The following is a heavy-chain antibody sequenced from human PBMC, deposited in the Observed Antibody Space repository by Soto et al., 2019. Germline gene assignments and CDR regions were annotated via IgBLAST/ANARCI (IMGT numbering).Heavy chain of an antibody. D-gene: IGHD3-3*01. CDR2: ISSSSSYI. V-gene: IGHV3-21*01. CDR1: GFTFSSYS. CDR3: ARENYDFWSGYYKYYYYYGMDV. J-gene: IGHJ6*02. Sequence: EVQLVESGGGLVKPGGSLRLSCAASGFTFSSYSMNWVRQAPGKGLEWVSSISSSSSYIYYADSVKGRFTISRDNAKNSLYLQMNSLRAEDTAVYYCARENYDFWSGYYKYYYYYGMDVWGQGTTVTVSS.